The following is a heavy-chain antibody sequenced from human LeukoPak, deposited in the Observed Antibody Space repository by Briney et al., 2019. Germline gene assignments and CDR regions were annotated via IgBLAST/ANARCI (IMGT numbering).Heavy chain of an antibody. J-gene: IGHJ3*02. V-gene: IGHV3-7*04. CDR1: GFTFSSYW. CDR2: IKKDGSAK. Sequence: GGSLRLSCAASGFTFSSYWMTWVRQAPGKGLEWVAIIKKDGSAKYYVDSVRGRFTISRDNAENSLYLQLNSLRAEDTAVYYCARGSDWAFDIWGQGTMVTVSS. CDR3: ARGSDWAFDI. D-gene: IGHD6-19*01.